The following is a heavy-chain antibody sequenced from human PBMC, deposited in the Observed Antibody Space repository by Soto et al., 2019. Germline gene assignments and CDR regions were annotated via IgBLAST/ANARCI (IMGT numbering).Heavy chain of an antibody. CDR3: ARDIAVAGRSGYYYYGMDV. CDR1: GYTFTSYG. Sequence: ASVKVSCKASGYTFTSYGISWVRRARGQGLEWMGWISAYNGNTNYAQKLQGRVTMTTDTSTSTAYMELRSLRSDDTAVYYCARDIAVAGRSGYYYYGMDVWGQGTTVTVSS. V-gene: IGHV1-18*04. J-gene: IGHJ6*02. D-gene: IGHD6-19*01. CDR2: ISAYNGNT.